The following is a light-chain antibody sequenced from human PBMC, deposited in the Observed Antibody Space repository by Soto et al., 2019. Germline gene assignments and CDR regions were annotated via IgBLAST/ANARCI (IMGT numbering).Light chain of an antibody. Sequence: EIVMTQSPVTLSVSPGERATLSCRASQSVTNSYLAWYQQKPGQAPRLLIYDISSRATGIPDRFSGSVSGTDFTLTITRLEPEDFAVFYCQQYGSSEIIFGQGTRLEI. CDR2: DIS. CDR3: QQYGSSEII. CDR1: QSVTNSY. V-gene: IGKV3-20*01. J-gene: IGKJ5*01.